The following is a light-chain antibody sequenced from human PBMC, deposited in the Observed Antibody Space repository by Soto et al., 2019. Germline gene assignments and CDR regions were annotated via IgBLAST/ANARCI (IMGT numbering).Light chain of an antibody. CDR2: KAS. Sequence: IQITQSPSTLSAAVGVRVTITCRSSQSISSGLAWYQQKPGKAPKLLIYKASSLESGVPSRFSGSGSGPELPLTISSLQPDDFSSYYCQQYNSYSQTFGQGPKVEIK. CDR3: QQYNSYSQT. CDR1: QSISSG. J-gene: IGKJ1*01. V-gene: IGKV1-5*03.